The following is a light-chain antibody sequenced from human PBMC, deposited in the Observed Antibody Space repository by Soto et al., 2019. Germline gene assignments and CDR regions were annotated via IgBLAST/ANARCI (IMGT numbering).Light chain of an antibody. J-gene: IGKJ1*01. CDR1: QDISNY. CDR3: QQYGNVPKM. V-gene: IGKV1-33*01. Sequence: DIQMTQSPSSLSASVGERVTITCQASQDISNYLNWYQQKPGKAPKLLIYAASNLGTGVPSRFSGSGSVTDFTFTISSLQPEDIATYYCQQYGNVPKMFGQGTKVEIK. CDR2: AAS.